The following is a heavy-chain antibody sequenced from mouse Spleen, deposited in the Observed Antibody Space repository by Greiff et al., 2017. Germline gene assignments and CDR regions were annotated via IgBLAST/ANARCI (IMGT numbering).Heavy chain of an antibody. V-gene: IGHV4-1*02. Sequence: LVQPGGSLKLSCAASGFDFSRYWMSWVRQAPGKGLEWIGEINPDSSTINYTPSLKDKFIISRDNAKNTLYLQMSKVRSEDTALYYCARLYRYDGAWFAYWGQGTLVTVSA. CDR3: ARLYRYDGAWFAY. D-gene: IGHD2-14*01. CDR2: INPDSSTI. CDR1: GFDFSRYW. J-gene: IGHJ3*01.